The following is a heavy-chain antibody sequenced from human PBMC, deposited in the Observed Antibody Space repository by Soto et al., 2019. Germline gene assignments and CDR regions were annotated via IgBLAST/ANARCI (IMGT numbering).Heavy chain of an antibody. V-gene: IGHV3-23*01. Sequence: GGSLSLSCAPSGFSFGGYAMSWVRQAPGKGLDWVSSISGSGATTYYTNSVKGRFTISRDNSKNTVYLQMNSLRAEDTAVYYCAKGSRGYTGYVFDYWGQGALVTVSS. J-gene: IGHJ4*02. CDR3: AKGSRGYTGYVFDY. CDR1: GFSFGGYA. CDR2: ISGSGATT. D-gene: IGHD5-12*01.